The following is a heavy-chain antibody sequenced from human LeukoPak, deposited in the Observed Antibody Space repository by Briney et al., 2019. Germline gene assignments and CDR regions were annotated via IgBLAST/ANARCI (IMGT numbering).Heavy chain of an antibody. Sequence: SETLFLTCAVYGGSFSGYYWSWIRQPPGKGLEWIGEINHSGSTNYNPSLKSRVTISVDTSKNQFSLKLSSVTAADTAVYYCARRSVLIVLMVYATGAGPYFDYWGQGTLVTVSS. CDR2: INHSGST. V-gene: IGHV4-34*01. J-gene: IGHJ4*02. D-gene: IGHD2-8*01. CDR1: GGSFSGYY. CDR3: ARRSVLIVLMVYATGAGPYFDY.